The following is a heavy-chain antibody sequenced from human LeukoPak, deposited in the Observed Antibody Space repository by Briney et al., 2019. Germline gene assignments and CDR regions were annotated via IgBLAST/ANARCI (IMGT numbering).Heavy chain of an antibody. D-gene: IGHD3-3*01. V-gene: IGHV1-8*02. CDR2: MNPNSDNT. Sequence: ASVKVSCKASGYTFTAYDINWVRQATGQGLEWMGWMNPNSDNTGYAQKFQGRVTMTRNTSITTAYLELSSLRYDDTAVYYCARGRDFLSGYYSRFDSWGQGTLVTASS. CDR3: ARGRDFLSGYYSRFDS. CDR1: GYTFTAYD. J-gene: IGHJ4*02.